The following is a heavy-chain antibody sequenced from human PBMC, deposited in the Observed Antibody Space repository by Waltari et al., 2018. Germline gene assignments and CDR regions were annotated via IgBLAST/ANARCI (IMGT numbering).Heavy chain of an antibody. CDR2: RWFEGGYE. D-gene: IGHD3-16*01. J-gene: IGHJ4*02. CDR3: AKDAFGNTYMDH. V-gene: IGHV3-30*18. CDR1: GFSLSHYG. Sequence: QLQLVESGGGVVQPGKSLRLSCAASGFSLSHYGMHWVRQAPGRGLGWVALRWFEGGYEYYAYSVRCRFTIARDNSKNLLYLHMDSLRVDDTAVYYCAKDAFGNTYMDHWGQGTLVTVSS.